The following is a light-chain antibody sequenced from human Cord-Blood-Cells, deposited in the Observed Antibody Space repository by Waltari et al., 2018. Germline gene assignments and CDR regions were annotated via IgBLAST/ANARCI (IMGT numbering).Light chain of an antibody. CDR1: QTISSY. Sequence: DIQMTQSPSSLSASVGDSVTITCRASQTISSYLNWYQQKPGKAPKLLIYAASSLQSGVPSRFSGSGSGTDFTLTISSLQPEDFATYYCQQSYSTLRTVGPGTKVDIK. V-gene: IGKV1-39*01. CDR3: QQSYSTLRT. J-gene: IGKJ3*01. CDR2: AAS.